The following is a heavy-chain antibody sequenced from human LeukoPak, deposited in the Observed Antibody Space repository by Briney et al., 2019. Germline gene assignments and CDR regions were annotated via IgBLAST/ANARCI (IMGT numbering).Heavy chain of an antibody. Sequence: GGSLRLSCAASGCTFDDYARHWVRQAPGKGLEWVSGISWNRGSIVYADSVKGGFTISRDKAKNSLYLQMNSLRAEDTALYYCAKDQMALYDSSGYYGNWFDPWGQGTLVTVSS. CDR3: AKDQMALYDSSGYYGNWFDP. CDR1: GCTFDDYA. V-gene: IGHV3-9*01. J-gene: IGHJ5*02. CDR2: ISWNRGSI. D-gene: IGHD3-22*01.